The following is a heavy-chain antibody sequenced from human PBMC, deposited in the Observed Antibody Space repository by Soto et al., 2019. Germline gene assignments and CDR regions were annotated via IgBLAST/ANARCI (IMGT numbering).Heavy chain of an antibody. J-gene: IGHJ4*02. Sequence: QVQLVQSGAEVRKPGASVKVSCKASGFPFTSLDINWVRQAPGQGLEWVGYMTPSGYIGFAQKFRGRVSMTRDASTSTVSMELSSLRSDDTAVYYCARYQEAAAFNDWGQGPLVTVS. CDR2: MTPSGYI. CDR3: ARYQEAAAFND. D-gene: IGHD6-25*01. CDR1: GFPFTSLD. V-gene: IGHV1-8*01.